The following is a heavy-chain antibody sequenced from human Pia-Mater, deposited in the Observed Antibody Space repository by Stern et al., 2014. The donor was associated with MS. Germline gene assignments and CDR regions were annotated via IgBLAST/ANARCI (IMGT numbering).Heavy chain of an antibody. CDR1: GGSISSGGYY. CDR3: ARGPLSYGYRWFDP. Sequence: QVQLQESGPGLVKPSQTLSLTCTVSGGSISSGGYYWSWIRQHPGKGREWIGYIYYSGSTYYNPSLKSRVTISVDTSKNQFSLKLSSVTAADTAVYYCARGPLSYGYRWFDPWGQGTLVTVSS. D-gene: IGHD5-18*01. J-gene: IGHJ5*02. CDR2: IYYSGST. V-gene: IGHV4-31*03.